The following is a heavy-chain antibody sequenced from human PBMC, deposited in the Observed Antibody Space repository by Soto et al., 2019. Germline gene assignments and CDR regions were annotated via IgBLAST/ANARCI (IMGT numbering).Heavy chain of an antibody. CDR1: GGTFSSCA. Sequence: SVKVSCKASGGTFSSCAISWVRQAPGQGLEWMGGIIPIFGTANYAQKFQGRVTITADESTSTAYMELSSLRSEDTAVYYCARGVPRGYSYGFNYYYYGMDVWGQGTTVTVSS. CDR2: IIPIFGTA. D-gene: IGHD5-18*01. J-gene: IGHJ6*02. V-gene: IGHV1-69*13. CDR3: ARGVPRGYSYGFNYYYYGMDV.